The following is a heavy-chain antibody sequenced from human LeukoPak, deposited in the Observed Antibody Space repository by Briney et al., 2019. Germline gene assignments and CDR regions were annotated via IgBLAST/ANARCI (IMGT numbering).Heavy chain of an antibody. J-gene: IGHJ4*02. Sequence: GASVKVSCKASGYTFTSYYMHWVRQAPGQGLEWMGIINPSGGSTSYAQKFQGRVTMTRDTPTSTVYMELSSLRSEDTAVYYCARDQGTMGATGYWGQGTLVTVSS. CDR1: GYTFTSYY. CDR3: ARDQGTMGATGY. V-gene: IGHV1-46*01. D-gene: IGHD1-1*01. CDR2: INPSGGST.